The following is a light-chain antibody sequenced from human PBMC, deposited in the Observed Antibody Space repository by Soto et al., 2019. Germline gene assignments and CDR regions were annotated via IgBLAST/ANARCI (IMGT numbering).Light chain of an antibody. V-gene: IGKV1-39*01. CDR1: QSISSY. Sequence: DIQMAQSPSSLSASVGDRVTITCRASQSISSYLHWYQQKPGKAPKLLIYAASSLQSGVPSRFSGSGSGTAFTLTISSLQPEDFATYYCQRSFSTPLTFGGGTKVEIK. CDR3: QRSFSTPLT. CDR2: AAS. J-gene: IGKJ4*01.